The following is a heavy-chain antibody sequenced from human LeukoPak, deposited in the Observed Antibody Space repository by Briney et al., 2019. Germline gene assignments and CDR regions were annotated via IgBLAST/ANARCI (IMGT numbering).Heavy chain of an antibody. J-gene: IGHJ4*02. V-gene: IGHV4-31*03. Sequence: SQTLSLTCTVSGGSISSGGYYWSWIRQHPGKGLEWIGYIYYSGSTYYNPSLKSRVTISVDTSKNQFSLKLSSVPPADTAVYYCARDGGDGYNLPKIRFDLWGQGTLVTVSS. D-gene: IGHD5-24*01. CDR2: IYYSGST. CDR3: ARDGGDGYNLPKIRFDL. CDR1: GGSISSGGYY.